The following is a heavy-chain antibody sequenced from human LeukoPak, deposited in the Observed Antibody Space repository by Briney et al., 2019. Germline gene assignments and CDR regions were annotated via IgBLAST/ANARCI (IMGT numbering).Heavy chain of an antibody. CDR2: MNRDGSEK. CDR3: ARDGGIIRFGGQDV. V-gene: IGHV3-7*01. J-gene: IGHJ6*02. CDR1: GFTFSSYW. D-gene: IGHD3-16*01. Sequence: GGTLRLSCAASGFTFSSYWKSWVRQAPGKGLEWVANMNRDGSEKNYVDSIKGRFPIPRDNAANSLYLQLSSLRVEDTAVYYCARDGGIIRFGGQDVWGQGTTVIVS.